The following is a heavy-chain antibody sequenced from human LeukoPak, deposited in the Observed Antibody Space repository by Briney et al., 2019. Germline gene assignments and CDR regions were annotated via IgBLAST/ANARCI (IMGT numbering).Heavy chain of an antibody. J-gene: IGHJ4*02. CDR2: IYYSGST. Sequence: PSETLSLTCTVSGGSISSSSYYWGWIRQPPGKGLEWIGTIYYSGSTYYNPSLKCRVTISVDTSKNQFSLKLSSVTAADTAVYYCASRYDYSNYIDYWGQGTLVTVSS. CDR3: ASRYDYSNYIDY. D-gene: IGHD4-11*01. CDR1: GGSISSSSYY. V-gene: IGHV4-39*01.